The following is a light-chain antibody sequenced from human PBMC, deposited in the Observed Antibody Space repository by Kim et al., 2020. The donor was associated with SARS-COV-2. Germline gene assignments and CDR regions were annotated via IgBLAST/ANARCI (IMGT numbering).Light chain of an antibody. Sequence: GGRATPSCSASQNLNSESLAWYQQRPGQPPRRLFYGASKRAPGIPDRFSGSGSGTEFTLTISRLEPEDFSVYFCQQYDNSPLAWTFGQGTKVDIK. V-gene: IGKV3-20*01. CDR2: GAS. CDR1: QNLNSES. J-gene: IGKJ1*01. CDR3: QQYDNSPLAWT.